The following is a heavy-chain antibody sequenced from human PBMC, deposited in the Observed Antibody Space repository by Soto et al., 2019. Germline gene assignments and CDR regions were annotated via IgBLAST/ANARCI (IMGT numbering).Heavy chain of an antibody. D-gene: IGHD3-3*01. CDR1: GFTFSSYG. Sequence: GGSLRLSCAASGFTFSSYGMHWVRQAPGKGLEWVAVISYDGSNKYSADPVKGRFTISRDNSKNTLYLQMNSLRAEDTAVYYCAKGSEAYDFWSGYYIPYYYYGMDVWGQGTTVTVSS. CDR3: AKGSEAYDFWSGYYIPYYYYGMDV. V-gene: IGHV3-30*18. CDR2: ISYDGSNK. J-gene: IGHJ6*02.